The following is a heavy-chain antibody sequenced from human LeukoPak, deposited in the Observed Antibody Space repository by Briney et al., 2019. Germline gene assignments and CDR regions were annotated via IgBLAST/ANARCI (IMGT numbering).Heavy chain of an antibody. CDR2: INHSGST. V-gene: IGHV4-34*01. D-gene: IGHD6-19*01. J-gene: IGHJ4*02. Sequence: RPSETLSLTCAVYGGSFSGYYWSWIRQPPGKGLEWIGEINHSGSTNYNPSLKSRVTISVDTSKNQFSLKLSSVTAADTAVYYCARRSSSGWYVFLDYWGQGTLVTVSS. CDR1: GGSFSGYY. CDR3: ARRSSSGWYVFLDY.